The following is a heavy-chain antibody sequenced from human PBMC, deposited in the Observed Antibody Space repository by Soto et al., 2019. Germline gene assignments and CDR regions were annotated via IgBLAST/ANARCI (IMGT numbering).Heavy chain of an antibody. CDR2: IWYDGSNK. CDR3: ARRHKDYYDSSGYRGPFFDY. CDR1: GFTFSSYG. J-gene: IGHJ4*02. V-gene: IGHV3-33*01. Sequence: QVQLVESGGGVVQPGRSLRLSCAASGFTFSSYGMHWVRQAPGKGLEWVAVIWYDGSNKYYADSVKGRFTISRDNSKNTLYLQMNSLRAEDTAVYYCARRHKDYYDSSGYRGPFFDYWGQGTLVTVSS. D-gene: IGHD3-22*01.